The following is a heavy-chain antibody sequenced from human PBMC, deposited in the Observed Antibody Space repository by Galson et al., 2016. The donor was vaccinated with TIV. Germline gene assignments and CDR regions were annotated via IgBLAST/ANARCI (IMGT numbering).Heavy chain of an antibody. CDR2: ISSSGSTK. D-gene: IGHD3-9*01. CDR1: GFIFSSYE. Sequence: SLRLSCAASGFIFSSYEMNWVRQAPGKGLEWVSYISSSGSTKYYADSVKGRFTVSREDAKASVSLQMRSLRAEDTALYYCARGGRYYHVFTQPVGNYFDYWGHGALVSVSS. V-gene: IGHV3-48*03. CDR3: ARGGRYYHVFTQPVGNYFDY. J-gene: IGHJ4*01.